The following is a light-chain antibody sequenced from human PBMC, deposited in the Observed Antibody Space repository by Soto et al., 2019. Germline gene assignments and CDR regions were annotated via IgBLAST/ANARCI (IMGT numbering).Light chain of an antibody. V-gene: IGLV1-44*01. J-gene: IGLJ3*02. CDR2: SNN. CDR1: NSNIGGNS. Sequence: QSVLTQPPSASGTPGQRVTISCSGSNSNIGGNSGTWYQQLPLRAPKLLIYSNNQRPSGVPDRFSGSKSGTSASMAISRVRSEDEADYYCAAWDASLTAWVFGGGTKLTVL. CDR3: AAWDASLTAWV.